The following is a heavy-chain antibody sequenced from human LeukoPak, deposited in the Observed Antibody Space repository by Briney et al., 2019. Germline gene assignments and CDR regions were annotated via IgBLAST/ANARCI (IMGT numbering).Heavy chain of an antibody. D-gene: IGHD3-22*01. CDR2: IIPIFGTP. CDR1: GGSFSSYV. V-gene: IGHV1-69*05. CDR3: ARAYDSIRYYFDS. J-gene: IGHJ4*02. Sequence: SVEVSCKASGGSFSSYVINWVRQAPGQGLEWMGGIIPIFGTPDYAQRFQGKVTITTDESTSTAYMELSSLTSEDTAVYYCARAYDSIRYYFDSWGQGTLVTVSS.